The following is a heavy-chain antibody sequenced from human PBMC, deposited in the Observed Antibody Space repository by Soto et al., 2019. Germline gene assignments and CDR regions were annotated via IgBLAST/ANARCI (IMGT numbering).Heavy chain of an antibody. CDR2: SRDKPQGYST. J-gene: IGHJ4*02. CDR1: GFTLCDHY. D-gene: IGHD3-22*01. CDR3: VRATYFSDSSGYTRCLDY. V-gene: IGHV3-72*01. Sequence: GLLRRLSAGAGFTLCDHYIDWVRQAPGMGLVRVGRSRDKPQGYSTAYAASVKGRFTTSRDESKNSAYLQMNSLKTEDTAVYYCVRATYFSDSSGYTRCLDYWGQGTLVTVSS.